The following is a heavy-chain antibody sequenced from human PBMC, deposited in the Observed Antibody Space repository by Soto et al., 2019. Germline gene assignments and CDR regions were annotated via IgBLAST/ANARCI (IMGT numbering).Heavy chain of an antibody. D-gene: IGHD6-25*01. J-gene: IGHJ4*02. CDR3: AKSKLPIGRSEGYFDY. V-gene: IGHV3-30*18. Sequence: QVQLVESGGGVVQPGRSLRLSCAASGFTFSSYGMHWVRQAPGKGLEWVAVISYDGSNKYYADSVKGRFTISRDNSKNTMYLQMNSLRAEATAVYYCAKSKLPIGRSEGYFDYWGQGTLVTVSS. CDR2: ISYDGSNK. CDR1: GFTFSSYG.